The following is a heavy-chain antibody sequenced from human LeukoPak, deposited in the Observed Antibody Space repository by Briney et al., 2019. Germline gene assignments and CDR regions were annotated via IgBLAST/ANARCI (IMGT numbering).Heavy chain of an antibody. CDR1: GFTFSSYW. J-gene: IGHJ5*02. CDR3: ARGPPRGIAARPDWFDP. CDR2: IKQDGSEK. Sequence: GGSLRLSCAGSGFTFSSYWMSWVRQAPGKGLEWVANIKQDGSEKYYVDSVKGRFTISRDNAKNSLYLQMNSLRAEDTAVYYCARGPPRGIAARPDWFDPWGQGTLVTVSS. V-gene: IGHV3-7*01. D-gene: IGHD6-6*01.